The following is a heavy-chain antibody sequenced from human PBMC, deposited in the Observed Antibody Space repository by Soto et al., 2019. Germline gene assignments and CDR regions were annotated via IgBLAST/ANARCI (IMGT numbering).Heavy chain of an antibody. Sequence: EVQLLESGGGLVQPGGSLRLSCAASGFTFSSYGMTWVRQAPAKGLEWVSFSSATGAGTYYADSVKGRFTISKDNSKNTLYLQMTSLRADDTAVYYCAKDRRAGGNYGFYSDFWGQGALVIVSS. CDR1: GFTFSSYG. J-gene: IGHJ4*02. CDR3: AKDRRAGGNYGFYSDF. V-gene: IGHV3-23*01. D-gene: IGHD1-7*01. CDR2: SSATGAGT.